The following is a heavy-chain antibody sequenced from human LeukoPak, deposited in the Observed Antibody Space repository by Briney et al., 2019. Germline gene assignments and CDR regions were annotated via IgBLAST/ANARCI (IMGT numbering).Heavy chain of an antibody. CDR3: ARDGSYYRDWFDP. CDR2: INHSGST. J-gene: IGHJ5*02. D-gene: IGHD1-26*01. V-gene: IGHV4-34*01. CDR1: GGSFSGYY. Sequence: KSSETLSLTCAVYGGSFSGYYWSWIRQPPGKGLEWIGEINHSGSTNYNPSLKSRVTISVDTSKNQFSLKLNSVTAADTAVYYCARDGSYYRDWFDPWGQGTLVTVS.